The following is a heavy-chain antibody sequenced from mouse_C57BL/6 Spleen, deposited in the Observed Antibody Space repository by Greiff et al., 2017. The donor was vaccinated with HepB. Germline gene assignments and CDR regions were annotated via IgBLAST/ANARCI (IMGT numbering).Heavy chain of an antibody. CDR2: INPSSGYT. CDR3: ARGDGSSYDAMDY. D-gene: IGHD1-1*01. CDR1: GYTFTSYT. V-gene: IGHV1-4*01. Sequence: QVHVKQSGAELARPGASVKMSCKASGYTFTSYTMHWVKQRPGQGLEWIGYINPSSGYTKYNQKFKDKATLTADKSSSTAYMQLSSLTSEDSAVYYCARGDGSSYDAMDYWGQGTSVTVSS. J-gene: IGHJ4*01.